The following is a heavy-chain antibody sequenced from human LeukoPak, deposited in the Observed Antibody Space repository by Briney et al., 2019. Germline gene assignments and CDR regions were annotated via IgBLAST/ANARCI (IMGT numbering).Heavy chain of an antibody. J-gene: IGHJ4*02. CDR3: ARDPTQWLRYGHFDY. CDR2: FYSGGSI. D-gene: IGHD5-12*01. CDR1: EFSVSSNH. Sequence: GGSLRLSCAASEFSVSSNHMSWVRQAPGKGLEWVSIFYSGGSIYYADSVKGRFTISRDSSTNTLYLQMNSLRAEDTAVYYCARDPTQWLRYGHFDYWGQGTLVAVSS. V-gene: IGHV3-53*01.